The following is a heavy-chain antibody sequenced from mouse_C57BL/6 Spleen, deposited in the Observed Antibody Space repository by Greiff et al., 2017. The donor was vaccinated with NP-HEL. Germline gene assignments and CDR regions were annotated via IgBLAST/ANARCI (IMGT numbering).Heavy chain of an antibody. CDR2: FHPYNDDT. J-gene: IGHJ4*01. CDR3: ARGVYYYGSSYYAMDY. V-gene: IGHV1-47*01. D-gene: IGHD1-1*01. Sequence: VKLMESGAELVKPGASVKMSCKASGYTFTTYPIEWMKQNHGKSLEWIGNFHPYNDDTKYNEKFKGKATLTVEKSSSTVYLELIRLTSDDSAVYYCARGVYYYGSSYYAMDYWGQGTSVTVSS. CDR1: GYTFTTYP.